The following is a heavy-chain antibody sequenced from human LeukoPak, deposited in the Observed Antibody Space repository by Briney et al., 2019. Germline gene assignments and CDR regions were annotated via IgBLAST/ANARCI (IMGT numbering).Heavy chain of an antibody. D-gene: IGHD3-10*01. J-gene: IGHJ6*02. V-gene: IGHV1-58*01. CDR2: IVVGSGNT. CDR1: GFTFTTSA. CDR3: AAGRAVGEFRYYYYYGMDV. Sequence: GTSVRVSCTASGFTFTTSAVQWVRQARGQRLEWIGWIVVGSGNTNYAQKFQERVTITRDMSTSTAYMELSSLRSEDTAVYYCAAGRAVGEFRYYYYYGMDVWGQGTTVTVSS.